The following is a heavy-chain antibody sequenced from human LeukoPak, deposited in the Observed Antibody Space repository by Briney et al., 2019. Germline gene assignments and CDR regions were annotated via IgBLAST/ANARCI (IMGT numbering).Heavy chain of an antibody. CDR1: GGSFSGYY. V-gene: IGHV4-34*01. CDR2: INHSGST. J-gene: IGHJ4*02. Sequence: SETLSLTCGVYGGSFSGYYWNWIRQSPGKGLEWIGEINHSGSTNYNPSLKSRVTMSVDTSQKQFSLRLTSVRAADTAVYYCARPSYSSGWSFFDYWGQGTLVTVSS. CDR3: ARPSYSSGWSFFDY. D-gene: IGHD6-19*01.